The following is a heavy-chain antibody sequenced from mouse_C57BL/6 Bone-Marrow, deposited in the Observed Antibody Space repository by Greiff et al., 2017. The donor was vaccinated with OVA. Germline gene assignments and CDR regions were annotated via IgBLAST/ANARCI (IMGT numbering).Heavy chain of an antibody. CDR1: GYSITSGYY. D-gene: IGHD2-4*01. J-gene: IGHJ3*01. CDR2: ISYDGSN. V-gene: IGHV3-6*01. Sequence: EVKLMESGPGLVKPSQSLSLTCSVTGYSITSGYYWNWIRQFPGNKLEWMGYISYDGSNNYNPSLKNRISITRDTSKNQFFLKLNSVTTEDTATYYCARIYYDYDGGPPYWGQGTLVTVSA. CDR3: ARIYYDYDGGPPY.